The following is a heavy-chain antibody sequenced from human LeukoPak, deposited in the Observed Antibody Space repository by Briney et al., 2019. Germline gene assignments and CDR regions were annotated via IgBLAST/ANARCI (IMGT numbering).Heavy chain of an antibody. D-gene: IGHD3-3*01. CDR3: ARGGERPLYDFWSGYLNWFDP. J-gene: IGHJ5*02. V-gene: IGHV1-2*02. CDR2: INPNSGGT. Sequence: ASVKVSCKASGYSFTGYYIHWVRQAPGQGLEWMGWINPNSGGTNYAQKFQGRVTMTTDTSTSTAYMELRSLRSDDTAVYYCARGGERPLYDFWSGYLNWFDPWGQGTLVTVSS. CDR1: GYSFTGYY.